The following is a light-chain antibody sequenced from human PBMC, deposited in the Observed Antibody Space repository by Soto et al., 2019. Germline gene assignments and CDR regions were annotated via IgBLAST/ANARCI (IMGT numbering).Light chain of an antibody. CDR1: QGIANY. Sequence: DIHMTQSPSSLSASVGDRVTITCRASQGIANYLAWFQPKPGKAPKSLIYDASTLQSGVPSRFSGSGSGTDFTLTISSLQPEDFATYYCQQYNNLYTFGQGTKLEIK. V-gene: IGKV1-16*01. CDR2: DAS. CDR3: QQYNNLYT. J-gene: IGKJ2*01.